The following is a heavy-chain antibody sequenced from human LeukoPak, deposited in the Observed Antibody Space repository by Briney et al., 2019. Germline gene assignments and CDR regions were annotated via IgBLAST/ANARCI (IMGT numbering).Heavy chain of an antibody. CDR2: ISGSGGST. J-gene: IGHJ4*02. CDR3: AKVVGPLHPPGLCFDY. V-gene: IGHV3-23*01. Sequence: GGSLTLSCAASGFTFSSYAMSWVRQAPGKGLEWVSAISGSGGSTYYADSVKGRFTISRDNSKNTLYLQMNSLRAEDTAVYYCAKVVGPLHPPGLCFDYWGQGTLVTVSS. CDR1: GFTFSSYA. D-gene: IGHD1-26*01.